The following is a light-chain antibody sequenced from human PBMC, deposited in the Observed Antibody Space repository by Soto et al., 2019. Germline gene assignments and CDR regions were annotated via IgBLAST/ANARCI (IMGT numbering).Light chain of an antibody. Sequence: QSALTQPASVSGSPGQWITISCTGTSNDVGAYDYVSWYQHHPGKAPKLMIFEVRNRPSGVSNRFSASKSGNTASLTISGLQAEDEADYLCSPSTSTSDLVFGNGNKLTV. CDR3: SPSTSTSDLV. J-gene: IGLJ1*01. CDR2: EVR. V-gene: IGLV2-14*01. CDR1: SNDVGAYDY.